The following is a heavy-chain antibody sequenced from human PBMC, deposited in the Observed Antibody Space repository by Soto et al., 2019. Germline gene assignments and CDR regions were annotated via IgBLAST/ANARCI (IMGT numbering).Heavy chain of an antibody. CDR3: ARDTIFGVVIRYYYYGMDV. D-gene: IGHD3-3*01. CDR2: INPSGGST. CDR1: GYTFTSYY. J-gene: IGHJ6*02. V-gene: IGHV1-46*01. Sequence: ASVKVSCKASGYTFTSYYMHWVRQAPGQGLEWMGIINPSGGSTSYAQKFQGRVTMTRDTSTSTVYMELSSLRSEDTAVYYCARDTIFGVVIRYYYYGMDVWGQGTPVTVSS.